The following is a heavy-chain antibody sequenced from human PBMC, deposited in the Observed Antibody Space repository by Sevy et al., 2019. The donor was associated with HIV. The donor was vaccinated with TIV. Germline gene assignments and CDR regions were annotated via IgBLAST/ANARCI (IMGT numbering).Heavy chain of an antibody. CDR2: ISYDGNNK. CDR1: GFTFSSYA. D-gene: IGHD3-22*01. V-gene: IGHV3-30*04. J-gene: IGHJ4*02. Sequence: GGSLRLSCTASGFTFSSYAMYWVRQAPGKGLEWVAVISYDGNNKDYADSVKGRFTISRVNSKNTLYLQMNSLRAEDTAVYYCPSHYYDSTGYYFPLDYWGQGTLVTVSS. CDR3: PSHYYDSTGYYFPLDY.